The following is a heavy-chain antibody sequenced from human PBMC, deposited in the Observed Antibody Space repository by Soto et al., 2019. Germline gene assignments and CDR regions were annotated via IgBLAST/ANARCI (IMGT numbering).Heavy chain of an antibody. D-gene: IGHD3-9*01. Sequence: EGSLRLSCAASGYALRDYSMNRVRQAPGKGLELVSYAGTSRKYRLYADSVRGRFTISSDDARNSVYLQLNSLRDEDTAVYYCVRDRDWAFDIWGQGTMVTVSS. V-gene: IGHV3-21*06. J-gene: IGHJ3*02. CDR2: AGTSRKYR. CDR3: VRDRDWAFDI. CDR1: GYALRDYS.